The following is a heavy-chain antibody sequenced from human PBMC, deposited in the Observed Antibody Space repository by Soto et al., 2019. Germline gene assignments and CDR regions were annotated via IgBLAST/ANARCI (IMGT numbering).Heavy chain of an antibody. CDR2: ISASGDKT. J-gene: IGHJ5*01. CDR3: ATDLACCGTAPDS. CDR1: GFTFSNYA. Sequence: EVQLLESGGGLVQPGGSLRLSCAAAGFTFSNYAMSWVRQGPGKGLEWVTAISASGDKTYYADSVKGRVIISRDSSRTALYLEMNSLRAGDTAVYYCATDLACCGTAPDSWGQGTLVTVSS. D-gene: IGHD2-15*01. V-gene: IGHV3-23*01.